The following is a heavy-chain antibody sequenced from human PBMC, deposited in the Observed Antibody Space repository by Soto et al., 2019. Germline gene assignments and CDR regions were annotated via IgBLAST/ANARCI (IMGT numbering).Heavy chain of an antibody. CDR2: ISYDGVNK. CDR1: GFTFSTYG. Sequence: QVQLVESGGGVVQPGRSLRLSCAASGFTFSTYGMHWVRQAPGKGLEWVAVISYDGVNKYYADSVKGPFTISRDNSKNTLDLQINSLRDEDTAVYYCAKSVYNWNDGFFDYWGQGTLVTVSS. CDR3: AKSVYNWNDGFFDY. V-gene: IGHV3-30*18. J-gene: IGHJ4*02. D-gene: IGHD1-1*01.